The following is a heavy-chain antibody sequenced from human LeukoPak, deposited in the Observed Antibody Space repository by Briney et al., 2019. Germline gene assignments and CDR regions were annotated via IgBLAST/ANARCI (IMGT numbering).Heavy chain of an antibody. CDR2: IWYDGSNK. Sequence: GGSLRLSCAASGFTFSSYGMHWVRQAPGKGLEWVALIWYDGSNKYYAESVKGRFTISRDNAKNSLYLQMNSLRAEDTAVYYCARGGFGELYWGQGTLVTVSS. J-gene: IGHJ4*02. CDR3: ARGGFGELY. D-gene: IGHD3-10*01. V-gene: IGHV3-33*01. CDR1: GFTFSSYG.